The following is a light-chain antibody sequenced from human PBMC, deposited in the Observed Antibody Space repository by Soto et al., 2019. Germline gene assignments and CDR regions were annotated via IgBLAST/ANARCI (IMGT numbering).Light chain of an antibody. Sequence: EIVMTQSPATLSVSPGGRATLSCRASQSISDTLAWYQQKPGQAPRLLIHGASTRATGIPARFSGSGSGTEFTLTISSLQSEDFAVYYCQQYYSTPPTFGQGTKVDIK. V-gene: IGKV3-15*01. CDR2: GAS. CDR1: QSISDT. J-gene: IGKJ1*01. CDR3: QQYYSTPPT.